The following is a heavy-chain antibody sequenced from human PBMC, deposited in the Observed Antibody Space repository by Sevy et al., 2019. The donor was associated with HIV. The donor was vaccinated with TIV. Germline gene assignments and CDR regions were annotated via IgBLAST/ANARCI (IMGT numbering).Heavy chain of an antibody. Sequence: GGSLRLSCAASGFTFSDYYMGWIRQAPGKGLEWLSYISSRSSYTNSADSVKGRFTISRDNAKNSLYLQMNSLRAEDTAVYHCARLRYNYGQHYFDFWGQGTLVTVSS. J-gene: IGHJ4*02. CDR3: ARLRYNYGQHYFDF. V-gene: IGHV3-11*06. CDR2: ISSRSSYT. D-gene: IGHD1-1*01. CDR1: GFTFSDYY.